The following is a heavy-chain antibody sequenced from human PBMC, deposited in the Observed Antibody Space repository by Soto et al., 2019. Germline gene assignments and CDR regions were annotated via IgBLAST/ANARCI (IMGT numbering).Heavy chain of an antibody. CDR3: ARDSGYSGYLGSFDP. CDR2: IWYDGSNK. V-gene: IGHV3-33*01. J-gene: IGHJ5*02. CDR1: GFTFSSYG. Sequence: GGSLRLSCAASGFTFSSYGMHWVRQAPGKGLEWVAVIWYDGSNKYYADSVKGRFTISRDNSKNTLYLQMNSLRAEDTAVYYCARDSGYSGYLGSFDPWGQGTLVTVSS. D-gene: IGHD5-12*01.